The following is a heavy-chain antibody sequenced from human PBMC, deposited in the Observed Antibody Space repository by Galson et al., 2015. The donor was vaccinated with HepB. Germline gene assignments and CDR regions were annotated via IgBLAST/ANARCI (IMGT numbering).Heavy chain of an antibody. D-gene: IGHD6-13*01. V-gene: IGHV4-39*01. CDR1: GGSISSSGYY. Sequence: SETLSLTCTVSGGSISSSGYYWGWIRQPPGKGLEWIGSIYYSGSTYYNPFLKSRVTISVDTSKNHFSLRLSSVTAADTAVYYCARHLGSSSWSGAHYYYGMGFWGQGTTVTVSS. J-gene: IGHJ6*02. CDR2: IYYSGST. CDR3: ARHLGSSSWSGAHYYYGMGF.